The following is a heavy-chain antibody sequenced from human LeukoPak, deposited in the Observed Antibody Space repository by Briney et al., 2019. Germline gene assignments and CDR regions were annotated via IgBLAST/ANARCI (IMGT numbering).Heavy chain of an antibody. Sequence: ASVKVSCKASGDTFNNKAVNWVRQAPGQGLEWMGRIIPILGITNYAQSLQGRVTFSADKSTTTVYMEFSSLRSDDTAMYYCAEGGLYSSAHSHPWGQGTLVTVSS. J-gene: IGHJ5*02. CDR1: GDTFNNKA. V-gene: IGHV1-69*04. D-gene: IGHD6-19*01. CDR2: IIPILGIT. CDR3: AEGGLYSSAHSHP.